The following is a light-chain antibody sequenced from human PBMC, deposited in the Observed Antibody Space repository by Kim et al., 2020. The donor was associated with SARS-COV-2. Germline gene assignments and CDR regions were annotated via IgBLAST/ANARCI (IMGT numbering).Light chain of an antibody. J-gene: IGLJ2*01. CDR1: KLGDKY. Sequence: VSPGQTASITCSGNKLGDKYACWYQQKPGQSPVLVIYQDSKRPSGIPERFSGYNSGNTATLTISGTQAMDEADYYCQAWDSSTVVFGGGTQLTVL. CDR3: QAWDSSTVV. CDR2: QDS. V-gene: IGLV3-1*01.